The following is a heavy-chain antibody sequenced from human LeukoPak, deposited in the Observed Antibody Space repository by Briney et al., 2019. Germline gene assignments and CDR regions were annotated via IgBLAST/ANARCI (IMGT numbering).Heavy chain of an antibody. CDR2: IYYSGST. J-gene: IGHJ3*02. D-gene: IGHD3-3*01. V-gene: IGHV4-31*03. CDR1: GGSIISGGYY. Sequence: SQTLSLTCTVSGGSIISGGYYWSWIRQHPGKGLEWIGYIYYSGSTCYNPSLKSRVTISVDRSKNQFSLKLSSVTAADTAVYYCARVERFLERRGAFDIWGQGTMVTVSS. CDR3: ARVERFLERRGAFDI.